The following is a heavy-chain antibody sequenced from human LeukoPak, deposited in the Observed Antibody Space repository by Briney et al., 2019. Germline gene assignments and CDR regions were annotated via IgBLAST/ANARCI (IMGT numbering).Heavy chain of an antibody. CDR1: GGSFSGYY. V-gene: IGHV4-34*01. CDR2: INHSRTT. D-gene: IGHD2-15*01. CDR3: ARDVDATSGWFDP. Sequence: PSETLSLTCAVYGGSFSGYYWSWIRQPPGKGLEWIGGINHSRTTNYNPSPKSRVTISVDTSKNQFSLKLSSVTAADTAVYYCARDVDATSGWFDPWGQGTLVTVSS. J-gene: IGHJ5*02.